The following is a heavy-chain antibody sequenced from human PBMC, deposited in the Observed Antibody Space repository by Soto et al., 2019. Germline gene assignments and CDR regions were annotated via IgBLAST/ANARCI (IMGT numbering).Heavy chain of an antibody. J-gene: IGHJ4*02. Sequence: AAVKVSCKASGYTFTSYGISWVRQAPGQGREGMGGISAYNGNTNYARKLQGRVTMTTDTSTSTAYMELRSLRSDDTAVYYCARGGYYDSSGYYHPWGSDYWGQGTLVTVSS. CDR1: GYTFTSYG. D-gene: IGHD3-22*01. V-gene: IGHV1-18*04. CDR2: ISAYNGNT. CDR3: ARGGYYDSSGYYHPWGSDY.